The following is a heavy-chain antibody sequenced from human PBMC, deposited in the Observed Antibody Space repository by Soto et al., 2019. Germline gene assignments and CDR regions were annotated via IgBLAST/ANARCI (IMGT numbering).Heavy chain of an antibody. CDR1: GFTFNNYA. J-gene: IGHJ4*02. CDR3: AKGRGGSGSLPPRVDF. V-gene: IGHV3-23*01. Sequence: EVQLLESGGGLVQPGGSLRLSCAASGFTFNNYAMTWVRQAPGKGLEWVSAISGGGDTTSYADSVKGRFTVSRDGPKNKPYLQMRSLRAEDTALYYCAKGRGGSGSLPPRVDFWGQGTMVTVSS. CDR2: ISGGGDTT. D-gene: IGHD3-10*01.